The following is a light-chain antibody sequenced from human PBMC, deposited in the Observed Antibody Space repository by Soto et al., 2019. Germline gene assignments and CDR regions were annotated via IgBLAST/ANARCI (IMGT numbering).Light chain of an antibody. CDR2: RNN. CDR3: AAWDDSLRGYV. CDR1: SSNIGSSF. V-gene: IGLV1-47*01. J-gene: IGLJ1*01. Sequence: SALTQPPSTSGTPGERVSSSCSGSSSNIGSSFVYWYQQLPGTAPKLLIYRNNQRPSGVPDRFSGSKSGTSASLVISGLRSEDEADYYCAAWDDSLRGYVFGTGTKVTVL.